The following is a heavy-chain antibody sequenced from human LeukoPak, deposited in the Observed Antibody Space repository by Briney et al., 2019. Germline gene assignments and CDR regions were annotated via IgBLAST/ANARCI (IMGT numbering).Heavy chain of an antibody. J-gene: IGHJ4*02. D-gene: IGHD3-16*01. CDR1: GFTFNSYV. Sequence: GGSLRLSCAASGFTFNSYVITWVRQAPGTGLEWVSSISGLGATTFYADSVKGRFTISRDNSKNTLYLQMNSLRAEDTAVYYCAKDTVYDYVWGSYGFRFDYWGQGTLVTVSS. CDR3: AKDTVYDYVWGSYGFRFDY. CDR2: ISGLGATT. V-gene: IGHV3-23*01.